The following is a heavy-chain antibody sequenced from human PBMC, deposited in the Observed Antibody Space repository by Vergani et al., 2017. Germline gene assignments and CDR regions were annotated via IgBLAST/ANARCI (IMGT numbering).Heavy chain of an antibody. V-gene: IGHV4-30-4*08. J-gene: IGHJ5*02. CDR2: IYYSGST. CDR3: ARAISVVPAAKSSWFDP. D-gene: IGHD2-2*01. Sequence: QVQLQESGPGLVKSSETLSLTCTVSGGSISSGDYYWSWIRQPPGKGLEWIGYIYYSGSTYYNPSLKSRVTISVDTSKNQFSLKLSSVTAADTAVYYCARAISVVPAAKSSWFDPWGQGTLVTVSS. CDR1: GGSISSGDYY.